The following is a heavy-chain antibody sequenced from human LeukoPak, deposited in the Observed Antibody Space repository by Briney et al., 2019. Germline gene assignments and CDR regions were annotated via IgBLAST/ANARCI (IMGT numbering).Heavy chain of an antibody. CDR1: GGSFSGYY. CDR2: INHSGST. V-gene: IGHV4-34*01. J-gene: IGHJ3*02. CDR3: ARDPADVGPDDAFDI. D-gene: IGHD1-26*01. Sequence: KPSETLSLTCAVYGGSFSGYYWSWIRQPPGKGLEWIGEINHSGSTNYNPSLKSRVTISVDTSKNQFSLKLSSVTAADTAVYYCARDPADVGPDDAFDIWGQGTMVIVSS.